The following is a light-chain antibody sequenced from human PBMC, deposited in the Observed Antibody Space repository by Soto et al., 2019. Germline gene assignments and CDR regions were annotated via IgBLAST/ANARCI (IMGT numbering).Light chain of an antibody. J-gene: IGKJ1*01. CDR3: QQYNDWPRT. CDR2: GAS. V-gene: IGKV3-15*01. Sequence: ETVMTQSPATLSVSPGERATLSCRASQSVGSNLAWYQQTPGRAPRLLIYGASTRATGIPARFSGSVSGTEFTLTISSLQSEDFAVYYCQQYNDWPRTFGQGTKVEIK. CDR1: QSVGSN.